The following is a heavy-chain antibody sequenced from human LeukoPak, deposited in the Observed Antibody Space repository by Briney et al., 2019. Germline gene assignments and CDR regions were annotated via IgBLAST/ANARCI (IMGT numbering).Heavy chain of an antibody. CDR3: ARGQYSSAPLI. J-gene: IGHJ3*02. CDR2: IYPGDSDT. D-gene: IGHD6-25*01. Sequence: GESLKISCKGSGYSFTSYWIAWVRQMPGKGLEWMGIIYPGDSDTRYSPPFQGQVTISADKSISTAYLQWSSLKASDTAKYYCARGQYSSAPLIWGQGTMVTVSS. V-gene: IGHV5-51*01. CDR1: GYSFTSYW.